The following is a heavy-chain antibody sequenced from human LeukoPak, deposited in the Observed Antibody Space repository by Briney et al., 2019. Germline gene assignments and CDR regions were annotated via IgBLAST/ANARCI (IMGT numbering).Heavy chain of an antibody. CDR3: AKRTPAAATALLFDP. D-gene: IGHD1-14*01. V-gene: IGHV3-23*01. Sequence: GGSLRLSCAASTLSFSNTWMSWVRQAPGKGLEWVSAISGSGGSTYYADSVKGRFTISRDNSKNTLYLQMNSLRAEDTAVYYCAKRTPAAATALLFDPWGQGTLVTVSS. CDR2: ISGSGGST. J-gene: IGHJ5*02. CDR1: TLSFSNTW.